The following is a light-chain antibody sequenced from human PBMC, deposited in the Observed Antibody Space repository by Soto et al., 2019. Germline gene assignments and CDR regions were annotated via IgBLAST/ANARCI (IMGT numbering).Light chain of an antibody. J-gene: IGKJ3*01. CDR1: QSISSN. Sequence: DIQMTQSPSSLSASVGDRVTITCRASQSISSNLNWYQQKPGKAPKLLIYAASSLQSGVPSSFSGSGSGTDFTLTISSLQPEDFATYYCQQSYSGFTFGPGTKVDIK. CDR2: AAS. CDR3: QQSYSGFT. V-gene: IGKV1-39*01.